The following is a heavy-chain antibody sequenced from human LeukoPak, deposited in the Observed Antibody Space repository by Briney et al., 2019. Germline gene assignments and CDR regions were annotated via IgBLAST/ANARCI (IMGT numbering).Heavy chain of an antibody. CDR2: ISSSSSSTI. CDR3: ARDGDISPGFSDY. CDR1: GFTFSSYS. D-gene: IGHD2-21*02. J-gene: IGHJ4*02. V-gene: IGHV3-48*04. Sequence: GGPLRLSCAASGFTFSSYSMNWVHQAPGKGLEWVSYISSSSSSTIYYADSVKGRFTISRDNAKNSLYLQMNSLRAEDTAVYYCARDGDISPGFSDYWGQGTLVTVSS.